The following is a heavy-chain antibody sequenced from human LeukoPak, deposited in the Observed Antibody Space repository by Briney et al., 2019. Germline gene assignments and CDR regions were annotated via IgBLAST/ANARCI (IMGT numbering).Heavy chain of an antibody. J-gene: IGHJ4*01. CDR3: AIGYSDVDY. V-gene: IGHV4-39*01. CDR1: GGSISSSSYY. CDR2: IYYSGST. Sequence: PSETLSLTCTVSGGSISSSSYYWGWIRQPPGRGLEWIGSIYYSGSTYYNSSLQSRVTISVDTSKNQFSLRLTSVTAADTAVYYCAIGYSDVDYWGHLALVTVSS. D-gene: IGHD5-18*01.